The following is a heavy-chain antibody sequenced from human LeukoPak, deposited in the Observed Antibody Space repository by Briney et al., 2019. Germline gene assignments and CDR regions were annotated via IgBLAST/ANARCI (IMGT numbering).Heavy chain of an antibody. D-gene: IGHD1-7*01. CDR3: ARVHWNYDGLAWFDP. CDR2: IFTSGAT. J-gene: IGHJ5*02. CDR1: GGSIDSYS. Sequence: SETLSLTCTVSGGSIDSYSWSRIRQPAGKGLEWIGRIFTSGATFYNPSLKTRVTMSIATSKNQFSLKLSSVTAADTAVYYCARVHWNYDGLAWFDPWGQGTLVTVSS. V-gene: IGHV4-4*07.